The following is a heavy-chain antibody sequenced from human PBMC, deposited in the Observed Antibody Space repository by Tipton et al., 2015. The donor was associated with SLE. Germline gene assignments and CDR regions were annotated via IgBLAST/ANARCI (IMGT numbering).Heavy chain of an antibody. CDR3: AKFEKTTDFYLDS. V-gene: IGHV3-23*01. CDR1: GFTFSSYA. J-gene: IGHJ4*02. CDR2: ISGGGGST. Sequence: SLRISCATSGFTFSSYALYWVRRAPGKGLEWVSAISGGGGSTYYADFVKGRFSISIDKSKKTLFLQMNSLRVDDTATYYCAKFEKTTDFYLDSWGQGTLVSVSS. D-gene: IGHD1/OR15-1a*01.